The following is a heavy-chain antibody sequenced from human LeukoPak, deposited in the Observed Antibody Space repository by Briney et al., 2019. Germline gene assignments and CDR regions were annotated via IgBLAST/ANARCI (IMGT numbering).Heavy chain of an antibody. CDR3: AKYGSGSLGINWFDP. Sequence: QPGRSLRLSCAASGFTFSTYAMHWVRQAPGKGLEWVAVISYDGSSKYYADSVKGRFTISRDNSKNTLYLQMNSLRAEDTAVYYCAKYGSGSLGINWFDPWGQGTLVTASS. J-gene: IGHJ5*02. V-gene: IGHV3-30*04. CDR2: ISYDGSSK. CDR1: GFTFSTYA. D-gene: IGHD3-10*01.